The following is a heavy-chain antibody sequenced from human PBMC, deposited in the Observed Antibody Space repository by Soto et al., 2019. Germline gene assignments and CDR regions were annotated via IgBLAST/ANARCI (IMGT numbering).Heavy chain of an antibody. CDR1: GYXFTSYL. Sequence: EXLKISYKGSGYXFTSYLVVWVRQMPGKGLEWMGIIYPGDSDTAYSPSFQGQVTISADKYISTAYLQRSSLKAPDTAMYYCARHDGVTYYFDYWGQGTLGTVS. V-gene: IGHV5-51*01. D-gene: IGHD5-18*01. J-gene: IGHJ4*02. CDR2: IYPGDSDT. CDR3: ARHDGVTYYFDY.